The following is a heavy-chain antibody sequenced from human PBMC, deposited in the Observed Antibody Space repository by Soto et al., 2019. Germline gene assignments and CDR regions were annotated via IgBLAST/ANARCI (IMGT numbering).Heavy chain of an antibody. D-gene: IGHD3-10*01. Sequence: QVLLVESGGGVVQPGTSLTLSCAASGFPFTSYAMHWVRHTPEKGLQWLTIISSDGSTIHYVDSVKGRFTIYRNNSKNTVYLQMNSRRANNTAVYYCARGTGSGSFWIDYCGQGTLVTVTS. J-gene: IGHJ4*02. CDR3: ARGTGSGSFWIDY. CDR2: ISSDGSTI. V-gene: IGHV3-30-3*01. CDR1: GFPFTSYA.